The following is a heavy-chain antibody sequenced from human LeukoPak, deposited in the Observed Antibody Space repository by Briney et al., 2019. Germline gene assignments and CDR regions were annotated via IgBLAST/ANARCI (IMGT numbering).Heavy chain of an antibody. Sequence: TPSETLSLTCTISGGSISSGSYYWSWVRQPAGKVLEWIEHIYTSGGTNYNPSLKSRVTISVDTSKNQFSLKLTSVTAADTAVYYCARDRGGRLDYYYMDVWGKGTTVTVSS. D-gene: IGHD3-16*01. J-gene: IGHJ6*03. V-gene: IGHV4-61*09. CDR1: GGSISSGSYY. CDR2: IYTSGGT. CDR3: ARDRGGRLDYYYMDV.